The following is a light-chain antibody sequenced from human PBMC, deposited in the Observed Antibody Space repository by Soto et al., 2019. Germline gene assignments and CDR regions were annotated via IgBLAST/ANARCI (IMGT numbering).Light chain of an antibody. Sequence: EIVMTQSPATLSVSPGEGATLPCRASQSISSNLAWYQQKPGQAPRILIYGASTRATGIPVRFSGSGSGTEFTLTISSLQSEDFAFYFCQQYNNWPFTFGPGTKVDIK. CDR1: QSISSN. CDR3: QQYNNWPFT. V-gene: IGKV3-15*01. J-gene: IGKJ3*01. CDR2: GAS.